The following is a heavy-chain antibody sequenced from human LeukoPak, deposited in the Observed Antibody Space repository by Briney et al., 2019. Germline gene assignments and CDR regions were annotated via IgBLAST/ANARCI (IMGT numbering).Heavy chain of an antibody. CDR3: ATQGIAVAGRGY. Sequence: GGSLRLSCAASGFTFSSYSMNWVRQAPGKGLEWVSSISSSSSYIYYADSVKGRFTISRDNAKNSLYLQMNSLGAEDTAVYYCATQGIAVAGRGYWGQGTLVTVSS. CDR1: GFTFSSYS. V-gene: IGHV3-21*04. J-gene: IGHJ4*02. CDR2: ISSSSSYI. D-gene: IGHD6-19*01.